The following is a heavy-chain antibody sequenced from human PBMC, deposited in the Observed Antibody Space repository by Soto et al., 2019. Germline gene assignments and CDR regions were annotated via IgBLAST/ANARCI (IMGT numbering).Heavy chain of an antibody. J-gene: IGHJ6*02. CDR1: GDSVSSNSAA. CDR3: ARDRRSYCGGDCYPPGYYYYGMDV. V-gene: IGHV6-1*01. CDR2: TYYRSKWYN. D-gene: IGHD2-21*02. Sequence: SQTLSLTCAISGDSVSSNSAAWNWIRQSPSRGLEWLGRTYYRSKWYNDYAVSVKSRITINPDTSKNQFSLQLNSVTPEDTAVYYCARDRRSYCGGDCYPPGYYYYGMDVWGQGTTVTVYS.